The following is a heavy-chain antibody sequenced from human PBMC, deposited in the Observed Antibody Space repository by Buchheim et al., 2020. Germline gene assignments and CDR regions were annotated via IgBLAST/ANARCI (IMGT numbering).Heavy chain of an antibody. CDR3: ARDPWTAYSSIAGDV. D-gene: IGHD6-13*01. Sequence: EVQLVESGGGLVKPGGSLRLSCAASGFTFSSYSMNWVRQAPGKGLEWVSSISSSSSYIYYADSVKGRFTISRDNAKNSLYLQMNSLRAEDTAVYYCARDPWTAYSSIAGDVWGQGTT. CDR2: ISSSSSYI. CDR1: GFTFSSYS. V-gene: IGHV3-21*01. J-gene: IGHJ6*02.